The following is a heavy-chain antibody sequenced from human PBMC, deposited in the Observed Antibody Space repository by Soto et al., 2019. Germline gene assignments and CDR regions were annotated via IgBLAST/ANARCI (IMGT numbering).Heavy chain of an antibody. J-gene: IGHJ4*02. V-gene: IGHV4-34*01. CDR3: ARVDRNWTDTVFDY. D-gene: IGHD1-1*01. Sequence: SETLSLTCAVYGGSFSGYYWSWIRQPPGKGLEWIGEINHSGSTNYNPSLKSRVTISVDTSKNQFSLKLSSVTAADTAVYYCARVDRNWTDTVFDYWGQGTLVTVSS. CDR2: INHSGST. CDR1: GGSFSGYY.